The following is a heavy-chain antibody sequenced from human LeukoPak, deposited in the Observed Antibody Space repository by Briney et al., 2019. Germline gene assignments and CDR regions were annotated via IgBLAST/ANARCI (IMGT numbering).Heavy chain of an antibody. CDR3: AREVSEGFGF. CDR1: GFTFDRHT. D-gene: IGHD3-22*01. V-gene: IGHV3-21*01. Sequence: GGSLRLSCAASGFTFDRHTMHWVRQPPGKGPEWVSSFGTRSTSIYHAGSVKGRFAISRDNAKNSLYLQMNSLRAEDTALYYCAREVSEGFGFWGQGTLVTVSS. J-gene: IGHJ4*02. CDR2: FGTRSTSI.